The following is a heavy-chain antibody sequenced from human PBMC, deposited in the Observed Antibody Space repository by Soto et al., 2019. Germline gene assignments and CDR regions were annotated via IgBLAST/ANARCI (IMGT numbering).Heavy chain of an antibody. D-gene: IGHD1-26*01. J-gene: IGHJ4*02. CDR2: VEIENDER. CDR3: AAVRGHVGRLAFDY. V-gene: IGHV1-69-2*01. CDR1: GNTVTDLH. Sequence: EVLLQQSGADARKPGTAVKISCKVSGNTVTDLHMHWVKQAPGKGLEWVGRVEIENDERLYAEKFRGRLNRNADTARQISNMALTSLKSDDTAMYVCAAVRGHVGRLAFDYWGQGTLVTVSA.